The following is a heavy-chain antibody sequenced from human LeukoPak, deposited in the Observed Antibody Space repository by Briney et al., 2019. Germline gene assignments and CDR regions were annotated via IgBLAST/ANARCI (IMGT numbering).Heavy chain of an antibody. D-gene: IGHD2-15*01. V-gene: IGHV4-59*08. CDR3: ARTRGYCSGGSCYEDWFDP. J-gene: IGHJ5*02. CDR2: IYYSGST. Sequence: SETLSLTCTVSGGSISSYYWSWIRQPPGKGLEWIGYIYYSGSTNYNPSLKSRVTISVDTSKNQFSLKLSSVTAADTAVYYCARTRGYCSGGSCYEDWFDPWGQGTLVTVSS. CDR1: GGSISSYY.